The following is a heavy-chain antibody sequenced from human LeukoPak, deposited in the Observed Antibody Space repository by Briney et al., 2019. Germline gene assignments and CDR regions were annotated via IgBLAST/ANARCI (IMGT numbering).Heavy chain of an antibody. CDR1: GFTFSSYW. J-gene: IGHJ4*02. D-gene: IGHD3-10*01. Sequence: GGSLRLSCATSGFTFSSYWMTWVRQAPGKGLEWVANIKQDGSEKNYVDSVKGRFTISRDNSKNSLYLQMNSLRAEDTAVYYCARVELRNARFGELLLFDCWGQGTLVTVSS. V-gene: IGHV3-7*03. CDR2: IKQDGSEK. CDR3: ARVELRNARFGELLLFDC.